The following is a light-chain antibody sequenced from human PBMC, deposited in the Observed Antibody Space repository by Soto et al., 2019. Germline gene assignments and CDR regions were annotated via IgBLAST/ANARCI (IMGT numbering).Light chain of an antibody. CDR1: QSVSSN. CDR3: QQYGSSLWT. J-gene: IGKJ1*01. V-gene: IGKV3-20*01. CDR2: GAS. Sequence: ILLTQSPATLSLSPGEIATLSCRASQSVSSNLAWYQQKPGQAPRLLIYGASTRATGIPARFSGSGSGTDFTLTISRLEPEDFAVYYCQQYGSSLWTFGQGTKVDI.